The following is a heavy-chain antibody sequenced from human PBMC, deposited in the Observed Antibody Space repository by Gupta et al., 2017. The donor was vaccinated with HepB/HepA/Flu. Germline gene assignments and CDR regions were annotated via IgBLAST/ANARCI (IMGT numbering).Heavy chain of an antibody. CDR3: AREGLHDYGDYGGGVG. D-gene: IGHD4-17*01. V-gene: IGHV4-39*02. J-gene: IGHJ4*02. CDR2: IYYSGST. Sequence: DGLEWSGSIYYSGSTYYHPSLKSRVTISVDTSKNQFSLKLSSVTAADTAVYYCAREGLHDYGDYGGGVGWGQGTLVTVSS.